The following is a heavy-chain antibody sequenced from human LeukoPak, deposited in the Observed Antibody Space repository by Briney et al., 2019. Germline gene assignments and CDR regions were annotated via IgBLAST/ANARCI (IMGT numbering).Heavy chain of an antibody. D-gene: IGHD2-2*01. CDR1: RVSFTAYA. CDR3: ARASWASSTSCYGY. V-gene: IGHV1-69*06. Sequence: SVKVSSKASRVSFTAYAIRRARQAPSQGLEWLGAIIPIFVTANYAQKFQGRVTMTADKSTSTAYMELSSLRSEDTAVYYCARASWASSTSCYGYWGQGTLVTVSS. J-gene: IGHJ4*02. CDR2: IIPIFVTA.